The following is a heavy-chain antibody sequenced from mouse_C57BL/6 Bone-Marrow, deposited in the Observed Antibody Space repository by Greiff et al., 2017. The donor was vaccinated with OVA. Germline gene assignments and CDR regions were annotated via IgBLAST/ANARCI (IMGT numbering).Heavy chain of an antibody. CDR3: ARPYYYGSSLDD. V-gene: IGHV1-75*01. CDR2: IFPGSGST. CDR1: GYTFTDYY. J-gene: IGHJ2*01. D-gene: IGHD1-1*01. Sequence: VKVVESGPELVKPGASVKISCKASGYTFTDYYINWVKQRPGQGLEWIGWIFPGSGSTYYNEKFKGKATLTVDKSSSTAYMLLSSLTSEDSAVYFCARPYYYGSSLDDWGQGTTLTVSS.